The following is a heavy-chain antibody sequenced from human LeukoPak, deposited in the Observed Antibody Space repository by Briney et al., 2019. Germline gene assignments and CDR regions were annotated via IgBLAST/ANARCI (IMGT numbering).Heavy chain of an antibody. D-gene: IGHD3-10*01. V-gene: IGHV4-39*07. CDR1: GGSISSSSSY. Sequence: SETLSLACTVSGGSISSSSSYWGRIRQPPGKGLEWIGSIYYSGSTYYNPSLKSRVTISVDTSKNQFSLRLSSVTAADTAVYYCAKNAEIWFGEINWFDSWGQGTLVTVSS. CDR2: IYYSGST. CDR3: AKNAEIWFGEINWFDS. J-gene: IGHJ5*01.